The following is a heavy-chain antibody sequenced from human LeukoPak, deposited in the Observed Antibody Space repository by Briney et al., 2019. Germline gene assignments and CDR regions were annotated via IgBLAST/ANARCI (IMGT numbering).Heavy chain of an antibody. CDR1: GFSVSGSY. V-gene: IGHV3-7*04. CDR3: ARGGSSRFDQ. CDR2: ISPDGSEK. D-gene: IGHD6-13*01. J-gene: IGHJ4*02. Sequence: GGSLRLSCVGSGFSVSGSYMSWVRQAPGKGLEWVAKISPDGSEKYYVDSVKGRFTISRDNAKNSLDLQMSSLRADDTAVYYCARGGSSRFDQWGQGTLVTVSS.